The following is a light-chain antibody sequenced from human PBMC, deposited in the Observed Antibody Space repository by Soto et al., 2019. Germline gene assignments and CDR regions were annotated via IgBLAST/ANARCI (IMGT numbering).Light chain of an antibody. CDR2: GAS. V-gene: IGKV3-20*01. Sequence: EIVLTQSPGILSLSPGERASLSCGASQSITSSFLAWYQQKPGQAPRLLIYGASSRATGIPDRFSGTGSETDFTLTITSLQSDDFGVYYCQQYKDWPTTFGQGTKVDIK. J-gene: IGKJ1*01. CDR3: QQYKDWPTT. CDR1: QSITSSF.